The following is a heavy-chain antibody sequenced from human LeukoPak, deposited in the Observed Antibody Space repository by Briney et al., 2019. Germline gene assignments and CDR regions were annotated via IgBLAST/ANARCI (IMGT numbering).Heavy chain of an antibody. CDR1: GFTFSSYW. D-gene: IGHD3-16*01. CDR2: INHNGNVN. Sequence: GSLRLSCAASGFTFSSYWMNWARQAPGKGLEWVASINHNGNVNYYVDSVKGRFAISRDNAKNSLYLQMSNLRAEDTAVYFCARGGGLDVWGQGATVTVSS. V-gene: IGHV3-7*03. J-gene: IGHJ6*02. CDR3: ARGGGLDV.